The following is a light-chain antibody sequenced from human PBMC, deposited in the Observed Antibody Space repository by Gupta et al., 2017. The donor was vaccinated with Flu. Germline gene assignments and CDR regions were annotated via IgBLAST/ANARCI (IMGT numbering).Light chain of an antibody. CDR3: RQSIQLQLT. J-gene: IGKJ4*01. CDR2: EVS. Sequence: EIVMTQTPLSLSVTPGQPASISCKSSQSLLHSSGKTFLYWFLQRPGQPPQLLISEVSNRFSGVPDRFSGSGSGTDFTLRISRVEADDVGVYYCRQSIQLQLTFGGGTKLEIK. V-gene: IGKV2D-29*01. CDR1: QSLLHSSGKTF.